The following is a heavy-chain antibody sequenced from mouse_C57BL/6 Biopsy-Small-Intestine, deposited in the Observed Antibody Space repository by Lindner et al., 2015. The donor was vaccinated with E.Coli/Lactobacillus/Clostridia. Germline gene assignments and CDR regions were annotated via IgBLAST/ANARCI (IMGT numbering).Heavy chain of an antibody. CDR1: GYTFTSYT. J-gene: IGHJ4*01. CDR2: INIANDNT. CDR3: ARGGVGSFDY. Sequence: SVKVSCKASGYTFTSYTIHWVRQAPGQSLEWMGSINIANDNTRYSQKFQVRITFTRDTSASTAYMELSSLRSEDTAVYYCARGGVGSFDYWGQGTLVTVSS. V-gene: IGHV1-14*01.